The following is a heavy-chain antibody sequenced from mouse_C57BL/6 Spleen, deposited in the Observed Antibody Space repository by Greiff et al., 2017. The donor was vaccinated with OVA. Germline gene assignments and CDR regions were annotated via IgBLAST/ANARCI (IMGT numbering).Heavy chain of an antibody. V-gene: IGHV1-72*01. Sequence: VQLQQPGAELVKPGASVKLSCKASGYTFTSYWMHWVKQRPGRGLEWIGRIDPNSGGTKYNEKFKSKAPLTVDKPASTAYMQLSSLTYEDSAVYDGARSAVEGPYAMDYWGQGTSVTVSS. D-gene: IGHD6-1*01. CDR3: ARSAVEGPYAMDY. J-gene: IGHJ4*01. CDR2: IDPNSGGT. CDR1: GYTFTSYW.